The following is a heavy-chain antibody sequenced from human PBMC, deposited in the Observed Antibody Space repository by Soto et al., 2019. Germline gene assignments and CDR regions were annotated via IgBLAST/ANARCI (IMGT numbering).Heavy chain of an antibody. CDR1: GFTFNNKW. V-gene: IGHV3-74*01. CDR3: ARGGAMGVDY. Sequence: GGSLRLSCTASGFTFNNKWMHWVRQAPGKGLVWLSRIDGAAATTNYADSVKGRFTISRDNAKNIVFLHVNGLTDEDTAVYYCARGGAMGVDYWGQGTLVTVSS. CDR2: IDGAAATT. J-gene: IGHJ4*02. D-gene: IGHD1-26*01.